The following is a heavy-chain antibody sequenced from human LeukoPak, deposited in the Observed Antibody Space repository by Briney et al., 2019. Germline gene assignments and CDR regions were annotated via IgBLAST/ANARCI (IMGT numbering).Heavy chain of an antibody. CDR1: GYTFTSYG. D-gene: IGHD2-21*02. V-gene: IGHV1-18*01. CDR2: ISVYNGNT. J-gene: IGHJ4*02. Sequence: ASVKVSCKASGYTFTSYGISWVRQAPGQGLEWMGWISVYNGNTHYAQKFQGRVTMTTDTSTSTAYMELRSLRSDDTAVYYCARDRTATLDNWGQGTLVTVSS. CDR3: ARDRTATLDN.